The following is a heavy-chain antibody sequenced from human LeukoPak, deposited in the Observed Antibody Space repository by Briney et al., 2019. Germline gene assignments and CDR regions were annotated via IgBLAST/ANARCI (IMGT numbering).Heavy chain of an antibody. Sequence: ASVKVSCKASGGTFSSYGISWVRQAPGQGLEWMGWISPNSGGTHYAQKFQGRVTMTRDTSVSTAYVELSRLRSDDTAVYYCAREGCSGGTCYSDYWGQGTLVTVSS. J-gene: IGHJ4*02. D-gene: IGHD2-15*01. CDR3: AREGCSGGTCYSDY. CDR1: GGTFSSYG. V-gene: IGHV1-2*02. CDR2: ISPNSGGT.